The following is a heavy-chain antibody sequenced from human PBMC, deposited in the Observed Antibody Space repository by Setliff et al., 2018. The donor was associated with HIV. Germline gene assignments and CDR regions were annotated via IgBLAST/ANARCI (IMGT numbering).Heavy chain of an antibody. V-gene: IGHV4-39*07. CDR3: ARGPPFAY. CDR1: GASIGSSSYY. J-gene: IGHJ4*02. CDR2: IYYSGST. Sequence: PSETLSLTCTVSGASIGSSSYYWGWIRQPPGKGLEWVGSIYYSGSTYYNPSLKSRVTVSEDTSRHQFFLKLTSVTADDTGVYYCARGPPFAYWGQGLLVTVSS.